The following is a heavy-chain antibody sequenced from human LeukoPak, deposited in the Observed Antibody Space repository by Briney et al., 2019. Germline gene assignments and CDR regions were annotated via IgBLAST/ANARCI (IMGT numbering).Heavy chain of an antibody. CDR1: GFTFSSYA. J-gene: IGHJ3*02. CDR2: ISGSGGST. V-gene: IGHV3-23*01. CDR3: AKDQNYYGSGSADDAFDI. Sequence: PGGSLRPSCAASGFTFSSYAMSWVRQAPGKGLEWVSAISGSGGSTYYADSVKGRFTISRDNSKNTLYLQMNSLRAEDTAVYYCAKDQNYYGSGSADDAFDIWGQGTMVTVSS. D-gene: IGHD3-10*01.